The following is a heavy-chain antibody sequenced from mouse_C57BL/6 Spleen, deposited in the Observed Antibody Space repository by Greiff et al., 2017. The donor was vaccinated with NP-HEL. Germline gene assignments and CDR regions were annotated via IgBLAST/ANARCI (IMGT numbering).Heavy chain of an antibody. CDR2: IDPATGGT. CDR3: TNYYGSSYCFFAY. CDR1: GYTFTDYE. J-gene: IGHJ3*01. Sequence: QVQLQQSGAELVRPGASVTLSCKASGYTFTDYEMHWVKQTPVHGLEWIGAIDPATGGTAYNQKFKGKAILTADKSSSTAYMELRSLTSEDSAVYYCTNYYGSSYCFFAYWGQGTLVTVSA. V-gene: IGHV1-15*01. D-gene: IGHD1-1*01.